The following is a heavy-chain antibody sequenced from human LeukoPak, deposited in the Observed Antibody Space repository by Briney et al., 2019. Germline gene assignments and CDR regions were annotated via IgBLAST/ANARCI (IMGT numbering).Heavy chain of an antibody. Sequence: ASVKVSCKASGYTFTSYGISWVRQAPGQGLEWMGWISAYNGNTNYAQKLQGRVTMTTDTSTSTAYMELRSLRSDDTAVYYCAGDPRYSSGWYHDYWGQGTLVTVSS. CDR1: GYTFTSYG. CDR3: AGDPRYSSGWYHDY. V-gene: IGHV1-18*01. CDR2: ISAYNGNT. D-gene: IGHD6-19*01. J-gene: IGHJ4*02.